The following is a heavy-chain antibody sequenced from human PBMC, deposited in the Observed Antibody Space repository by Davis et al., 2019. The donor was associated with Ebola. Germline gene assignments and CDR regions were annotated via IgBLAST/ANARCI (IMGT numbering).Heavy chain of an antibody. D-gene: IGHD3-22*01. CDR3: ARRYADSSGYYFGY. V-gene: IGHV4-31*03. CDR1: GGSISSGGYY. J-gene: IGHJ4*02. CDR2: IYYSGST. Sequence: SETLSLTCTVSGGSISSGGYYWSWIRQHPGKGLEWIGYIYYSGSTNYNPSLKSRVTISVDKSKNQFSLKLSSVTAADTAVYYCARRYADSSGYYFGYWGQGTLVTVSS.